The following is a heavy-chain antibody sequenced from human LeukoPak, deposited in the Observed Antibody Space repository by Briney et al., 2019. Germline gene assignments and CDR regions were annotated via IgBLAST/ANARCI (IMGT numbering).Heavy chain of an antibody. J-gene: IGHJ4*02. Sequence: VSVKVSCKTSGYTFSSHGISWVRQAPGQGLEWMGWISANNGNTNYAQRFQGRVTMTTDTSTSTAYMELRSLRSDDTAVYYCAKDGGPYPDYWGQGTLFTVSS. V-gene: IGHV1-18*01. D-gene: IGHD3-16*01. CDR2: ISANNGNT. CDR3: AKDGGPYPDY. CDR1: GYTFSSHG.